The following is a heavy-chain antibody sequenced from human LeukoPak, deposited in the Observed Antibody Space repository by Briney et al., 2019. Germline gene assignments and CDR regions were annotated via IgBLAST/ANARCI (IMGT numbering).Heavy chain of an antibody. CDR2: IYYSGST. J-gene: IGHJ4*02. CDR3: ARAHSYGYYFDY. D-gene: IGHD5-18*01. Sequence: SETLSLTCTVSGGSVSSGSYYWSWIRQPPGKGLEWIGYIYYSGSTNYNPSLKSRVTISVDTSKNQFSLKLSSVTAADTAVYYCARAHSYGYYFDYWGQGTLVTVSS. CDR1: GGSVSSGSYY. V-gene: IGHV4-61*01.